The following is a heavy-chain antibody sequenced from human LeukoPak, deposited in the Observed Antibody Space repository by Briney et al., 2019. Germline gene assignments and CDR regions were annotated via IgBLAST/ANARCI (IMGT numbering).Heavy chain of an antibody. Sequence: SETLTLTCTVSGGSFRRYYWSWIRQPPGKGLEWIGYIYYTGSTNSSPSLKGRVTISLDTSKNRFSLRLSSVTAADTAVYYCASACMTLVPEFGYWGQGTLVTVSA. V-gene: IGHV4-59*01. J-gene: IGHJ4*02. D-gene: IGHD4/OR15-4a*01. CDR2: IYYTGST. CDR1: GGSFRRYY. CDR3: ASACMTLVPEFGY.